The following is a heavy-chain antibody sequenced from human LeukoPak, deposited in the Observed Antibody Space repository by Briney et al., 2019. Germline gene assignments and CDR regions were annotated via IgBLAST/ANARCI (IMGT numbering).Heavy chain of an antibody. J-gene: IGHJ5*02. V-gene: IGHV3-74*01. CDR1: GFTFSDYW. Sequence: GGSLRLSCAASGFTFSDYWMHWVRQVPGKGLVWVSRIKGDGSETNYADSVKGRFTISRDNAKNTLLLQMNSQRVEDTAVYYCVRGQIGVSVIVHWGQGTLVTVSS. D-gene: IGHD3-22*01. CDR2: IKGDGSET. CDR3: VRGQIGVSVIVH.